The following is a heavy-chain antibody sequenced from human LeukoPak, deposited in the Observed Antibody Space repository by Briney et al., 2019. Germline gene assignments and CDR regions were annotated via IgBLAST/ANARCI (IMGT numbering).Heavy chain of an antibody. CDR1: GGSISSSNW. CDR2: IYHSGST. D-gene: IGHD3-22*01. CDR3: ARVEFSSSGYLFDY. Sequence: PSGTLSLTCAVSGGSISSSNWWSWVRQPPGKGLEWIGEIYHSGSTNYNPSLKSRVTISVDTSKNQFSLKLSSVTAADTAVYYCARVEFSSSGYLFDYWGQGTLVTVSS. V-gene: IGHV4-4*02. J-gene: IGHJ4*02.